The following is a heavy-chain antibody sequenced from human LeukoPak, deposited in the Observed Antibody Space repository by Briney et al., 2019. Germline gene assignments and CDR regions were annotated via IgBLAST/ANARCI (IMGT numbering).Heavy chain of an antibody. J-gene: IGHJ5*02. CDR3: ARAAYDSNWFDP. Sequence: ASVKVSCKASGYIFTGYYMHWVRQAPGQGLEWLGWINPNSGGTNYAQKFQGRVTMTRDTSISTAYMELSRLRSDDTAVYYCARAAYDSNWFDPWGQGTLVTVSS. CDR1: GYIFTGYY. D-gene: IGHD2-21*02. CDR2: INPNSGGT. V-gene: IGHV1-2*02.